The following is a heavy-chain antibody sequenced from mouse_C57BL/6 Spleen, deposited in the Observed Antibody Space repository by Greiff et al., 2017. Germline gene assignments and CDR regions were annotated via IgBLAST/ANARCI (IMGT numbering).Heavy chain of an antibody. J-gene: IGHJ2*01. Sequence: VQLQQPGAELVRPGSSVQLSCKASGYTFTSYWMHWVKQRPIQGLEWIGNIDPSDSETHYNQKFKDKATLTVDKSSSTAYMQLSSLTSEDSAVYYCAREITTVVGYFDYWGQGTTLTVSS. D-gene: IGHD1-1*01. CDR2: IDPSDSET. V-gene: IGHV1-52*01. CDR3: AREITTVVGYFDY. CDR1: GYTFTSYW.